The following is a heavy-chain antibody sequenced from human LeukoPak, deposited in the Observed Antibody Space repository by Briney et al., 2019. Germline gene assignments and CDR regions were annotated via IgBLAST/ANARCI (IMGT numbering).Heavy chain of an antibody. CDR3: AKDTSIGRYCTNGVCSPFDY. J-gene: IGHJ4*02. CDR1: GFTFSSYA. V-gene: IGHV3-23*01. Sequence: HPGGSLRLSCAGSGFTFSSYAMSWVRQAPGKGLEWVSAISDTGATTYDADSVKGRFTISRDNSRSTLYLQVNSLRAEDTALYYCAKDTSIGRYCTNGVCSPFDYWGQGTLVTVSS. D-gene: IGHD2-8*01. CDR2: ISDTGATT.